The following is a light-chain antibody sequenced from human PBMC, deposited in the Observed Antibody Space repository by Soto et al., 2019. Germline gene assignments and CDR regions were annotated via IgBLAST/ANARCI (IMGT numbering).Light chain of an antibody. Sequence: EIVLTQSPGTLSLSPGERATLSCRASQSVRSNFLAWYQQKPGQAPRLLIYGASNRATGIPDRFSGSGSGTDFTLTISRLEPEDFAVYYCQQYGSTFGQGTKVDIK. J-gene: IGKJ1*01. CDR1: QSVRSNF. CDR3: QQYGST. V-gene: IGKV3-20*01. CDR2: GAS.